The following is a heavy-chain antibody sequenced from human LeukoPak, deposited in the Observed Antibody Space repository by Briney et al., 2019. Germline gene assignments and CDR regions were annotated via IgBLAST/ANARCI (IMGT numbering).Heavy chain of an antibody. CDR1: GGSITNYY. CDR3: ARAQLSITMIVLGPGVSAPTPFDY. V-gene: IGHV4-59*12. Sequence: SETLSLTCTVSGGSITNYYWSWIRQPPGKGLEWIGSIYYSGSTYYNPSLKSRVTISVDTSKNQFSLKLSSVTAADTAVYYCARAQLSITMIVLGPGVSAPTPFDYWGQGTLVTVSS. J-gene: IGHJ4*02. D-gene: IGHD3-22*01. CDR2: IYYSGST.